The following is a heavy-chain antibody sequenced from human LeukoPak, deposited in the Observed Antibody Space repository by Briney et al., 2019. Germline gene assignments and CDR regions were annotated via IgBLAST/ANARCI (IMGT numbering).Heavy chain of an antibody. D-gene: IGHD5-18*01. J-gene: IGHJ4*02. CDR3: ARERDHGYSYGFVLDS. V-gene: IGHV4-4*07. CDR2: MYHSGTT. CDR1: GGSMNTYY. Sequence: SETLSLTCTVSGGSMNTYYWTWLRQPAGKGLERLGRMYHSGTTNYNSLLYNPSLSSRVTMSVDGAKNQFSLRLKSVTTADTANFCARERDHGYSYGFVLDSWGQGSLVTVSS.